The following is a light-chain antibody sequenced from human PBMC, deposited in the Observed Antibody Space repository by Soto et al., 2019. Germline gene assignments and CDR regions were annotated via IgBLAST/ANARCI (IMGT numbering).Light chain of an antibody. CDR2: LNSDGSH. CDR1: SGHSSYA. V-gene: IGLV4-69*01. CDR3: QTWGTGIRVV. J-gene: IGLJ2*01. Sequence: QPVLTQSPSASASLGASVKHTCTLSSGHSSYAIAWHQQQPEKGPRYLMKLNSDGSHSKGDGIPDRFSGSSSGAERYLTISSLQSEDEADYYCQTWGTGIRVVFGGGTKLTVL.